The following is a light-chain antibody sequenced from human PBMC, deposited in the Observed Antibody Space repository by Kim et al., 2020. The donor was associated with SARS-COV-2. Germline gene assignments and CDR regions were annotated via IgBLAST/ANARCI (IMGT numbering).Light chain of an antibody. CDR1: SGHSSYI. CDR3: ETWDSNTRV. J-gene: IGLJ3*02. Sequence: QLVLTQSSSASASLGSSVKLTCTLSSGHSSYIIAWHQQQPGKAPRYLMKLDGSGSYNKGSGVPDRFSGSSSAAYRYLTISNLQSEDEADYYCETWDSNTRVFGGGTQLTVL. V-gene: IGLV4-60*03. CDR2: LDGSGSY.